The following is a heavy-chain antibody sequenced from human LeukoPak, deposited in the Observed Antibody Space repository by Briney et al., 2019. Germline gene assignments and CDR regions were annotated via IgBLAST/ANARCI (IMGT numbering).Heavy chain of an antibody. CDR3: AKVTTVTVGDY. D-gene: IGHD4-17*01. J-gene: IGHJ4*02. CDR1: GFTFSSYA. CDR2: ISYDGSNK. Sequence: GGSLRLSCAASGFTFSSYAMSWVRQAPGKGLEWVAVISYDGSNKYYADSVKGRFTISRDNSKNTLYLQMNSLRAEDTAVYYCAKVTTVTVGDYWGQGTLVTVSS. V-gene: IGHV3-30*18.